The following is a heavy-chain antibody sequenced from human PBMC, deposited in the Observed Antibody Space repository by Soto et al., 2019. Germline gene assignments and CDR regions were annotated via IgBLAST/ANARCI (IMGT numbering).Heavy chain of an antibody. CDR3: ERDPFGRFDP. J-gene: IGHJ5*02. Sequence: EVQLVESGGGLVQPGGSLRLSCAASGFTFSSYWMHWVRQAPGKGLVWVSRINSDGSSTSYADSVKGRFTISRDNAKNTLYVHMNSLRAEDTGVYECERDPFGRFDPWGQGTLVTVSS. V-gene: IGHV3-74*01. D-gene: IGHD3-10*01. CDR1: GFTFSSYW. CDR2: INSDGSST.